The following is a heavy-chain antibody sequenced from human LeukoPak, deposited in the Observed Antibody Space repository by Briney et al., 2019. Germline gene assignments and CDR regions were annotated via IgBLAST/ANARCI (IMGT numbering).Heavy chain of an antibody. D-gene: IGHD1-26*01. V-gene: IGHV1-46*03. CDR1: GYTFTSYY. CDR3: SRWGSGTFDY. J-gene: IGHJ4*02. Sequence: ASVKVSCKASGYTFTSYYMHWVRQAPGRGLEWMGIINPSGGSTSYAQKFQGRVTMTRDTSTSTVYMELSSLRSEDTAVYYCSRWGSGTFDYWGQGTLVTVSS. CDR2: INPSGGST.